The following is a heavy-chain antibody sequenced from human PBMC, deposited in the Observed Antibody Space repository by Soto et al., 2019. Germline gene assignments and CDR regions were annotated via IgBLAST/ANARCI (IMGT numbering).Heavy chain of an antibody. CDR1: GFTFSTYH. Sequence: EVQLVASGGGLVKPGESLRLSCAASGFTFSTYHMNWVRRAPGKGLEWISSIGGGGDEIYYADSVRGRFTISRDNAKASLYLQMNSLRVADTAVYYCANAPTVIFPSKWGQGTLVTVSS. CDR3: ANAPTVIFPSK. V-gene: IGHV3-21*02. D-gene: IGHD2-21*01. CDR2: IGGGGDEI. J-gene: IGHJ4*01.